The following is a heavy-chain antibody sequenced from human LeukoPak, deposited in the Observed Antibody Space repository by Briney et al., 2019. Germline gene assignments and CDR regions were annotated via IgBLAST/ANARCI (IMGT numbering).Heavy chain of an antibody. CDR2: IYYSGST. D-gene: IGHD6-19*01. CDR3: ARARHSSGWYGPRG. V-gene: IGHV4-31*03. Sequence: PSETLSLTCTVSGGSISSGGYYWSWIRQHPGKGLEWIGYIYYSGSTYYNPSLKSRVTISVDTSKNQFSLKLSSVTAADTAVYYCARARHSSGWYGPRGWGQGTLVTVSS. CDR1: GGSISSGGYY. J-gene: IGHJ4*02.